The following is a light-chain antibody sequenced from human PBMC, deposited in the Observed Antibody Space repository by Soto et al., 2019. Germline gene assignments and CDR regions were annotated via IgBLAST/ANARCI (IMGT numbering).Light chain of an antibody. V-gene: IGKV3-20*01. J-gene: IGKJ4*01. CDR1: QSVTSSY. Sequence: EIVLTQSPGTLSLSPGERATLSCRASQSVTSSYLAWYQQKPGQAPRLLIFGASVRATGITVRFSGSGSGTDFTLTISRLEPEDFAVYYCQQYGSSLLTFGGGTKVEIK. CDR2: GAS. CDR3: QQYGSSLLT.